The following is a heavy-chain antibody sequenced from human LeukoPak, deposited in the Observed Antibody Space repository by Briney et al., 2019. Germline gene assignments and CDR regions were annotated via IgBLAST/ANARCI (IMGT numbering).Heavy chain of an antibody. CDR2: INWNGGST. CDR3: ARGYGQTMADFDY. J-gene: IGHJ4*02. V-gene: IGHV3-20*01. D-gene: IGHD4/OR15-4a*01. Sequence: GGYLTLSCAASRFTFDDYGMSWVRQAPGKGLEWVSGINWNGGSTGYAYSVKGRFTISRDNAKNSLYLQMNRLRAEDTALYHCARGYGQTMADFDYWGQGTLVTVSS. CDR1: RFTFDDYG.